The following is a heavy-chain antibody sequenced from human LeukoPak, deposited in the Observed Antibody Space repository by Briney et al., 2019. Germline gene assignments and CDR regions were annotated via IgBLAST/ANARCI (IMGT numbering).Heavy chain of an antibody. CDR3: ARSKIAVAAPFDY. CDR1: GYCISSGYY. Sequence: SETLSLTCAVSGYCISSGYYWGWIRQPPGKGLEWIGSIYHSGSTYYNPSLKSRVTISVDTSKNQFSLKLSSVTAADTAVYYCARSKIAVAAPFDYWGQGTLVTVSS. CDR2: IYHSGST. D-gene: IGHD6-19*01. V-gene: IGHV4-38-2*01. J-gene: IGHJ4*02.